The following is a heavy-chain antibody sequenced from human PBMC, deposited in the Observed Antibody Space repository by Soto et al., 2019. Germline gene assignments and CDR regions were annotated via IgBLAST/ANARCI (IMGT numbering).Heavy chain of an antibody. D-gene: IGHD3-16*02. CDR3: ARAYDYVWGSYPREGMDV. CDR1: GYTFTSYG. Sequence: GASVKVSCKASGYTFTSYGISWVRQAPGQGLEWMGWISAYNGNTNYAQKHQGRVTMTTDTSTSTAYMKLRSLRSDDTAVFYCARAYDYVWGSYPREGMDVWGQGTTVTVSS. V-gene: IGHV1-18*01. CDR2: ISAYNGNT. J-gene: IGHJ6*02.